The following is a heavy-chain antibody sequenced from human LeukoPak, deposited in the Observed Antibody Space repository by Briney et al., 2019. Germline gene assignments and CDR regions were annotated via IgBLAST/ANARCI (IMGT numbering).Heavy chain of an antibody. D-gene: IGHD3-10*01. V-gene: IGHV5-10-1*01. CDR3: PRPRGNDAFDI. CDR2: IDPSDSYT. J-gene: IGHJ3*02. Sequence: PGGSLQISCKGSGSIFTSYWISGGRQLPGKGLEGMGRIDPSDSYTNYSPSFQGHVTISADKSIRTAYLQSSSLKASDTAMYYCPRPRGNDAFDIWGQGTMVTVSS. CDR1: GSIFTSYW.